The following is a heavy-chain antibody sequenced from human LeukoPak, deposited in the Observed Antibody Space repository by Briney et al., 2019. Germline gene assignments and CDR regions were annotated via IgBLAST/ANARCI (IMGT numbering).Heavy chain of an antibody. Sequence: PGGSLRLSCVASGFTLSSYNMQWVRQAPGERLEWVSSISWRSSDIEYADSVKGRFTISRDNSKNTLYLQMNSLRAEDTAVYYCAKDGGYCSSTSCRSGAFDIWGQGTMVTVSS. V-gene: IGHV3-21*01. CDR1: GFTLSSYN. J-gene: IGHJ3*02. CDR2: ISWRSSDI. CDR3: AKDGGYCSSTSCRSGAFDI. D-gene: IGHD2-2*01.